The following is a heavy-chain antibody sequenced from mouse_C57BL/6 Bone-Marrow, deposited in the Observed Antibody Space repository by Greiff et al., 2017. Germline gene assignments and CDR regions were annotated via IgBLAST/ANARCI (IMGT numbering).Heavy chain of an antibody. CDR1: GFTFSDYY. D-gene: IGHD1-1*01. V-gene: IGHV5-16*01. CDR2: INYDGSST. CDR3: AREFTTVVATDYAMDY. J-gene: IGHJ4*01. Sequence: VQLKESEGGLVQPGSSMKLSCTASGFTFSDYYMAWVRQVPEKGLEWVANINYDGSSTYYLDSLKSRFIISRDNAKNILYLQMSSLKSEDTATYYCAREFTTVVATDYAMDYWGQGTSVTVSS.